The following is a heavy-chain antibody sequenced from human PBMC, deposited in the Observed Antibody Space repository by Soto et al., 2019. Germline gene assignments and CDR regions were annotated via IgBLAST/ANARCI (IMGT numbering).Heavy chain of an antibody. J-gene: IGHJ2*01. D-gene: IGHD6-13*01. CDR1: GGTFSSYA. V-gene: IGHV1-69*01. CDR2: IIPIFGKA. CDR3: ARFKQQLPGRDWYFDL. Sequence: QVQLVQSGAEVKKPGSSVKVSCKASGGTFSSYAISWVRQAPGQGLEWMGGIIPIFGKANYAQKFQGRVTITADESKSTAYMELSSLRSEDTAVYYCARFKQQLPGRDWYFDLWGRGTLVTVSS.